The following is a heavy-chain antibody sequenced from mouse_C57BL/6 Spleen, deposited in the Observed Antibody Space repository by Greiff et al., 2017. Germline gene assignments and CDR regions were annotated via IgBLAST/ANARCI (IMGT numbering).Heavy chain of an antibody. V-gene: IGHV1-55*01. J-gene: IGHJ4*01. Sequence: QVQLQQPGAELVKPGASVKMSCKASGYTFTSYWITWVKQRPGQGLEWIGDIYPGSGSTNYNEKFKSKATLTVDTSSSTAYMQLSSLTSEDSAVYYCAREEYDGYSYYAMDYWGQGTSVTVSS. CDR1: GYTFTSYW. CDR2: IYPGSGST. CDR3: AREEYDGYSYYAMDY. D-gene: IGHD2-3*01.